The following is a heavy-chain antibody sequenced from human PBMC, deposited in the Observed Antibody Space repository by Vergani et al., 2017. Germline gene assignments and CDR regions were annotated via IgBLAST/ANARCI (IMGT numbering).Heavy chain of an antibody. V-gene: IGHV3-9*01. CDR1: GITFWKVG. CDR3: AREGPQLETGTTLLPFFIDY. CDR2: MSWNSGAV. J-gene: IGHJ4*02. Sequence: EVDLVESGGGLAQPGGSLRLSCEACGITFWKVGMHGVRQGPGKGLEWVSGMSWNSGAVDYADSVRGRFTISRDNAKNSLFLEMNSLRAEDTAVYYCAREGPQLETGTTLLPFFIDYWGQGTLVTVSS. D-gene: IGHD1-7*01.